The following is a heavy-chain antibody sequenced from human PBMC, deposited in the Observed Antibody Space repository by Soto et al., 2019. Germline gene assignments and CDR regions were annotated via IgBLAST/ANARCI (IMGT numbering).Heavy chain of an antibody. D-gene: IGHD5-12*01. J-gene: IGHJ4*02. Sequence: QITLKESGPTLVKPTQTLTLTCTFSGFSLSTSGVGVAWIRQPPRKALEWLALIYWGDDKHYSPSLKSRLTITKDTSKNQVVLTMTNMDPDDTATYYCEHSDGYKICDYRGQGTLVTVSS. CDR1: GFSLSTSGVG. CDR3: EHSDGYKICDY. CDR2: IYWGDDK. V-gene: IGHV2-5*02.